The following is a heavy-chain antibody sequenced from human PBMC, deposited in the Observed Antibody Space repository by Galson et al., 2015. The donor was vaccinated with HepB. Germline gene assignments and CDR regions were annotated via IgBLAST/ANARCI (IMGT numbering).Heavy chain of an antibody. CDR2: ISYDGSNK. CDR1: GFTFSSYG. V-gene: IGHV3-30*18. J-gene: IGHJ4*02. Sequence: SLRLSCAASGFTFSSYGMHWVRQAPGKGLEWVAVISYDGSNKYYADSVKGRFTISRDNSKNTLYLQMNSLRAEDTAVYYCAKSLAVAGAFDYWGQGTLVTVSS. D-gene: IGHD6-19*01. CDR3: AKSLAVAGAFDY.